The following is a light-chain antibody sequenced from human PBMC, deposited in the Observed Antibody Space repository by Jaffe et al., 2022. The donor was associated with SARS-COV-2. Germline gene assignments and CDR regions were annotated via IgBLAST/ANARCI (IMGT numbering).Light chain of an antibody. CDR3: MQGTHWPPT. Sequence: DVVMTQSSRSLPVILGQPASISCRASQSLVHSDGNTYLDWFLQRPGQSPRRLIYKISNRDSGVPDRFSGNGSDTDFTLKISRVEAEDVGVYYCMQGTHWPPTFGGGTMVETK. CDR1: QSLVHSDGNTY. J-gene: IGKJ4*01. CDR2: KIS. V-gene: IGKV2-30*02.